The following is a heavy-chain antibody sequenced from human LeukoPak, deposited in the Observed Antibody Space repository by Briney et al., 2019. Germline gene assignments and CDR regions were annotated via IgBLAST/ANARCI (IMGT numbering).Heavy chain of an antibody. CDR1: GGSISSYY. Sequence: SETLSLTCTVSGGSISSYYWSWIWQPPGKGLEWIGYIYYSGSTNYNPSLKSRVTISVDTSKNQFSLKLSSVTAADTAVYYCARAGGSGWSIVDYWGQGTLVTVSS. V-gene: IGHV4-59*01. CDR3: ARAGGSGWSIVDY. J-gene: IGHJ4*02. D-gene: IGHD6-19*01. CDR2: IYYSGST.